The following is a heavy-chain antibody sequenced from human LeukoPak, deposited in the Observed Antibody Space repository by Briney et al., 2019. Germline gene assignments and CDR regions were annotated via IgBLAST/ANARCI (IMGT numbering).Heavy chain of an antibody. CDR2: INHSGST. V-gene: IGHV4-34*01. D-gene: IGHD2-2*02. Sequence: SETLSLTCAVYGGSFSGYYWSWIRQPPGKGLEWIGEINHSGSTNYNPSLKSRVTISVDTSKNQFSLKLSSVTAADTAVFYCARRGYCSSTSCYTHHFGYWGQGTLVTVSS. CDR1: GGSFSGYY. CDR3: ARRGYCSSTSCYTHHFGY. J-gene: IGHJ4*02.